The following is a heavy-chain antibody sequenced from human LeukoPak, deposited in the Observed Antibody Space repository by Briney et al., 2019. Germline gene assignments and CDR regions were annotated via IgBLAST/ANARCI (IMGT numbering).Heavy chain of an antibody. CDR2: INEDGSTT. D-gene: IGHD2/OR15-2a*01. J-gene: IGHJ6*02. CDR3: AKIGLSYGMDV. V-gene: IGHV3-74*01. Sequence: PGGSLRLSCAASGFTFSSNWMHWVRQAPGKGLVWVSRINEDGSTTNYADSVKGRSTIFRDNSKNTLYLQMNSLRAEDTAVYYCAKIGLSYGMDVWGQGTLVTVSS. CDR1: GFTFSSNW.